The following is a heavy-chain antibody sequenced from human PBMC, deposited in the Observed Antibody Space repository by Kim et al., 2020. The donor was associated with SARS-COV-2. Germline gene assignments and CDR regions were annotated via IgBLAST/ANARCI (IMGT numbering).Heavy chain of an antibody. CDR2: IIPIFGTA. Sequence: SVKVSCKASGGTFSSYAISWVRQAPGQGLEWMGGIIPIFGTANYAQKFQGRVTITADESTSTAYMELSSLRSEDTAVYYCASGYCSGGSCYNYFDYWGQGTLVTVSS. CDR1: GGTFSSYA. J-gene: IGHJ4*02. CDR3: ASGYCSGGSCYNYFDY. V-gene: IGHV1-69*13. D-gene: IGHD2-15*01.